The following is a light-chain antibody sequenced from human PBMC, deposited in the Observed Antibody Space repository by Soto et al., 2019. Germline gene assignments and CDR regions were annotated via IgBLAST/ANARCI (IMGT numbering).Light chain of an antibody. CDR1: QSVTTQ. CDR2: GAS. CDR3: QQYGGSTRT. Sequence: IVLSQSPGTLSFSPGERATLYCRASQSVTTQLAWYQQKPGQAPRLIIHGASSRATGVPDRITGSGSGTDFTLSISRLEPEDFAVYYCQQYGGSTRTFGQGTKVDIK. J-gene: IGKJ1*01. V-gene: IGKV3-20*01.